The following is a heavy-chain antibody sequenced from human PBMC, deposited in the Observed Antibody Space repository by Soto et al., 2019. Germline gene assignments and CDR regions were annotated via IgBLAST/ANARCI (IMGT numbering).Heavy chain of an antibody. D-gene: IGHD3-3*01. J-gene: IGHJ3*02. CDR3: AKTFFGVVIHDAFDI. CDR1: GFNFSTYG. Sequence: GGSLRLSCAASGFNFSTYGMHWVRQAPGKGLEWVAVIYYDGSTKYYADSVKGRFTVSRDNSKNTMFLQMNSLRAEDTALYYCAKTFFGVVIHDAFDIWGQGTMVTVSS. CDR2: IYYDGSTK. V-gene: IGHV3-33*06.